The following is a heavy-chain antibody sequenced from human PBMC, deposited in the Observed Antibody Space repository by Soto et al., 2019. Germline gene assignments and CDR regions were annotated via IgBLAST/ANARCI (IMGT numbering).Heavy chain of an antibody. Sequence: QVQLQESGPGLVKPSGTLSLSCAVSGDSISRRNWWSWVRQSPGQGLEWIGEIHHSGSTNYNLSLKSLVTISIDKSKNHSSLSLTSVTAADTAVYYCARATAVADAIAYGLDVWGQGTAVTGSS. CDR3: ARATAVADAIAYGLDV. D-gene: IGHD2-21*02. CDR2: IHHSGST. J-gene: IGHJ6*02. V-gene: IGHV4-4*02. CDR1: GDSISRRNW.